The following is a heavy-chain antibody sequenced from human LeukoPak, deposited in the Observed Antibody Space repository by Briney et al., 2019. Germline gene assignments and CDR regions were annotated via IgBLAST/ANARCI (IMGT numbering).Heavy chain of an antibody. D-gene: IGHD1-26*01. J-gene: IGHJ4*02. Sequence: GGSLRLSCAASGFTFSDYWMHWVRQIPGKGLVWVSRISSDGSNTNYADSVKGRFTISRDNAKNTLYLRMNSLRAEDTAVYYCARIIVGATGVDYWGQGTLVTVSS. V-gene: IGHV3-74*01. CDR1: GFTFSDYW. CDR3: ARIIVGATGVDY. CDR2: ISSDGSNT.